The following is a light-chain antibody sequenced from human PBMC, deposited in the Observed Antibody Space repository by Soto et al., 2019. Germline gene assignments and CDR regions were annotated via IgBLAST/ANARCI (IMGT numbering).Light chain of an antibody. J-gene: IGLJ2*01. Sequence: QSVLTQPPSVSGAPGQRVTISCTGSSSNIGAGYDVHWYQQLPGTAPKLLIYYDDLLPSGVSDRFSGSKSGTSASLAISGLQSEDEADYYCAAWDDSLNGLVFGGGTKLTVL. CDR3: AAWDDSLNGLV. CDR2: YDD. CDR1: SSNIGAGYD. V-gene: IGLV1-36*01.